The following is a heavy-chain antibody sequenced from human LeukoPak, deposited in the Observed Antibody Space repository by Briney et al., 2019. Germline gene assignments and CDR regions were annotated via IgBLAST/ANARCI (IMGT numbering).Heavy chain of an antibody. V-gene: IGHV3-21*01. CDR2: ISSSSSYI. CDR1: GFSFRSYA. Sequence: GGSLRLSCAASGFSFRSYAMDWVRQAPGKGLEWVSSISSSSSYIYYADSVKGRFTISRDNAKNSLYLQMNSLRAEDTAVYYCARDAGYDSSGYYQNFDYWGQGTLVTVSS. D-gene: IGHD3-22*01. CDR3: ARDAGYDSSGYYQNFDY. J-gene: IGHJ4*02.